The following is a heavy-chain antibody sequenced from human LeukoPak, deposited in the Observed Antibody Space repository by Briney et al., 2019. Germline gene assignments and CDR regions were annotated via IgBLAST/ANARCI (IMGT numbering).Heavy chain of an antibody. V-gene: IGHV4-39*01. CDR3: TRLNDYAWYFDF. CDR2: IYYSGST. J-gene: IGHJ2*01. CDR1: GGSISSSGCY. Sequence: ASETLSLTCTVSGGSISSSGCYWGWIRQPPGKGLEWIGSIYYSGSTYYSPSLKSRVTISVDTSKNQFSLKLSSVTAADTAVYYCTRLNDYAWYFDFWGRGTLVTVSS. D-gene: IGHD4-17*01.